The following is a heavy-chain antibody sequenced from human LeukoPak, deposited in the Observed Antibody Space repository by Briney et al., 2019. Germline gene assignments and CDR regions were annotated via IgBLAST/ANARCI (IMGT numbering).Heavy chain of an antibody. CDR2: INPNSGGT. D-gene: IGHD2-2*01. CDR1: GYTFTGYY. V-gene: IGHV1-2*02. Sequence: ASVKVSCKASGYTFTGYYMHWVRQAPGQGLEWMGWINPNSGGTNYAQKFQGRVTMTRDTSISTAYMELSRLRSDDAAVYYCARVGGEDIVVVSAANFDYWGKGTLVTVSS. J-gene: IGHJ4*02. CDR3: ARVGGEDIVVVSAANFDY.